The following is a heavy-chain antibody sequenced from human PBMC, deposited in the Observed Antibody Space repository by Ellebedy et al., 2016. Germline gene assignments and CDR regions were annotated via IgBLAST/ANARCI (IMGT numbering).Heavy chain of an antibody. Sequence: GESLKISXAASGFTVSSNYMSWVRQAPGKGLEWVSVIYSGGSTYYADSVKGRFTISRDNSKNTLYLQMNSLRAEDTAVYYCARDPGGSYYYWGQGTLVTVSS. CDR3: ARDPGGSYYY. V-gene: IGHV3-53*01. CDR2: IYSGGST. CDR1: GFTVSSNY. J-gene: IGHJ4*02. D-gene: IGHD1-26*01.